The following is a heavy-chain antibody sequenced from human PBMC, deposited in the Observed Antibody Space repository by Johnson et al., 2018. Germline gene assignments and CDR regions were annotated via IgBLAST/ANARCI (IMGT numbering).Heavy chain of an antibody. J-gene: IGHJ1*01. V-gene: IGHV3-7*01. CDR1: GFTFSNYY. Sequence: EVQLVESGGGSVQPGGSLRLACSTSGFTFSNYYMSWVRQAPGKGLEWVANIKEDATEKNYVDSVKGRFTISRDNAKKSFYLQMSGLGVEDTAVYYCVVGMMDFEHWGQGSLVTVSS. D-gene: IGHD1-26*01. CDR3: VVGMMDFEH. CDR2: IKEDATEK.